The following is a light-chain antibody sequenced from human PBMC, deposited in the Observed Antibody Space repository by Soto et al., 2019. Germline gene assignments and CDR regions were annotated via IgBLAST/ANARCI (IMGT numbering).Light chain of an antibody. CDR2: DAS. J-gene: IGKJ3*01. CDR3: QQRSNI. CDR1: ESTSGY. Sequence: EIVLTQSPATLSLSPGVRATLSCRASESTSGYLAWYQQKPGQAPRLLIYDASNRATGIPARFSGSGSGTDFTLTISSLEPEDFAVYYCQQRSNIFGPGTKVDIK. V-gene: IGKV3-11*01.